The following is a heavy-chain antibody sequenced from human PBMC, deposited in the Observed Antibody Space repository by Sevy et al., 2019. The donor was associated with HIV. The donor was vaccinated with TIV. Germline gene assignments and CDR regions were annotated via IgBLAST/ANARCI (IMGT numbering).Heavy chain of an antibody. Sequence: SETLSLTCTVSGGSISSSSYYWGWIRQPPGKGLEWIGSIYYSGSTYYNPSLKSRVTISVDTSKIQFSLKLSSVTAADTAVYYCAGHGAGSTMIVVVRRSWFDPWGQGTLVTVSS. CDR3: AGHGAGSTMIVVVRRSWFDP. CDR2: IYYSGST. D-gene: IGHD3-22*01. J-gene: IGHJ5*02. CDR1: GGSISSSSYY. V-gene: IGHV4-39*01.